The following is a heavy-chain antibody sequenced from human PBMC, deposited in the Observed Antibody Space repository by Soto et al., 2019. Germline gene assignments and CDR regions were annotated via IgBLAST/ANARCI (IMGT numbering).Heavy chain of an antibody. V-gene: IGHV3-48*02. J-gene: IGHJ6*02. CDR1: GFTFSSYS. CDR3: ARDRCKQQLAHYYYGMDV. D-gene: IGHD6-13*01. CDR2: ISSSSSTI. Sequence: GGSLRLSCAASGFTFSSYSMNWVRQAPGKGLEWVSYISSSSSTIYYADSVKGRFTISRDNAKNSLYLQMNSLRDEDTAVYYCARDRCKQQLAHYYYGMDVWGQGTTVTVSS.